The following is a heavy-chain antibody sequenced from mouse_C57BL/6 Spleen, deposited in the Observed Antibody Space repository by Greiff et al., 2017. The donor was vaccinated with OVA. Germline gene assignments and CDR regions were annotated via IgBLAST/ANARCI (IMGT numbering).Heavy chain of an antibody. V-gene: IGHV1-7*01. Sequence: VQLQQSGAELAKPGASVKLSCKASGYTFTSYWLHWVKQRPGQGLEWIGYLNPSSGYTTYNQKLKDMATLTADESSSTAYMQQSSLTYEDAAVYYCAREDYGYAMDYWGQGTSVTVSS. J-gene: IGHJ4*01. CDR3: AREDYGYAMDY. D-gene: IGHD2-4*01. CDR1: GYTFTSYW. CDR2: LNPSSGYT.